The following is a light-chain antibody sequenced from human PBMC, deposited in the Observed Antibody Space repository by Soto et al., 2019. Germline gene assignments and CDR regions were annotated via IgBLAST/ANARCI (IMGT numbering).Light chain of an antibody. CDR2: ATS. CDR1: QGITNF. V-gene: IGKV1-27*01. J-gene: IGKJ1*01. CDR3: QKYNSVPGT. Sequence: DIQMTQSPSSLSASVGDRVTITCRASQGITNFLAWYQQKPGKVPKLLIYATSTLQSGVPSRFSGSGSGTDFTLTISSLQPEDVATYYCQKYNSVPGTFGQGTKVEIK.